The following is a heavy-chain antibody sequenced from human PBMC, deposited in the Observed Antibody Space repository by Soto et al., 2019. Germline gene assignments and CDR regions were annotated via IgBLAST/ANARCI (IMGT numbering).Heavy chain of an antibody. J-gene: IGHJ4*02. CDR2: IIPIFGTA. V-gene: IGHV1-69*13. Sequence: SVEASSKASGGTFSSYAISWLRQAPEQGLEWMGGIIPIFGTAKYAQKFQGRVTITADESTSTAYMELSSLRSEDTAVYYCARQSYYDSSGYRDYWGQGTLVTVSS. CDR3: ARQSYYDSSGYRDY. D-gene: IGHD3-22*01. CDR1: GGTFSSYA.